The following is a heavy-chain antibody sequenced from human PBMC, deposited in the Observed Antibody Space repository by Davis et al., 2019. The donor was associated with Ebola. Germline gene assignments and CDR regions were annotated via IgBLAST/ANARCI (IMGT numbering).Heavy chain of an antibody. CDR2: INSDASST. CDR1: GFAFRESW. V-gene: IGHV3-74*01. J-gene: IGHJ4*02. CDR3: DVAYSNYD. Sequence: PGGSLRLSCAASGFAFRESWMHWVRQAPGRGLVWVSHINSDASSTHYADFVKGRFTISRDNAKNTVSLQMNSLRAEDTAIYSRDVAYSNYDWGQGTLVTVSS. D-gene: IGHD4-11*01.